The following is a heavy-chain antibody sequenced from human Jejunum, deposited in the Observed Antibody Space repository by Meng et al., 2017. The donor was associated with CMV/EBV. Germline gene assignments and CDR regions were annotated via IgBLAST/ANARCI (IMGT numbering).Heavy chain of an antibody. CDR1: GGSSRSSNW. V-gene: IGHV4-4*02. D-gene: IGHD6-19*01. J-gene: IGHJ4*02. Sequence: QAQAAGPGLVNPSGTLSLPCAVSGGSSRSSNWWSWVRQPPGKGLEWIGEIYHSGSTNYNPSLKSRVTISVDKSKNQFSLKLSSVTAADTAVYYCASFPPPGKQWLVTDYWGQGTLVTVSS. CDR3: ASFPPPGKQWLVTDY. CDR2: IYHSGST.